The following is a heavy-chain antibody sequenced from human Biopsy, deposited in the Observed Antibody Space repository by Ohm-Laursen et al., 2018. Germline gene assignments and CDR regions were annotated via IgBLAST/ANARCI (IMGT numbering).Heavy chain of an antibody. CDR1: GFSVSSYD. Sequence: GSLRLSCAASGFSVSSYDMNWVRQAPGKGLEWISYISETSSHIYDADSVRGRFTVARDIAKSSLYLQLNSLRVVDTAVYYCARDSSRRAREGGMDVWGQGTTVTVSS. J-gene: IGHJ6*02. CDR3: ARDSSRRAREGGMDV. V-gene: IGHV3-21*01. D-gene: IGHD6-6*01. CDR2: ISETSSHI.